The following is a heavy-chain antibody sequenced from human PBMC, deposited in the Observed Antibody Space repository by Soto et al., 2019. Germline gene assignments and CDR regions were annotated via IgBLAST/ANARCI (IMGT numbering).Heavy chain of an antibody. CDR3: AKDPQAWSGPYYFDY. Sequence: GGSLRLSCAASGFTFDDYAMHWVRQAPGKGPEWVSGISWNSGNIVYADSVKGRFTISRDNAKNSLYLQMNSLRPEDTALYYCAKDPQAWSGPYYFDYWCQGTLVTVSS. CDR2: ISWNSGNI. V-gene: IGHV3-9*01. J-gene: IGHJ4*02. CDR1: GFTFDDYA. D-gene: IGHD3-3*01.